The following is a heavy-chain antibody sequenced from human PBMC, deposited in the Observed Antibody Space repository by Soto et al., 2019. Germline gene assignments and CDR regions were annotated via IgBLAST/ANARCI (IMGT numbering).Heavy chain of an antibody. CDR2: IIPIFGTA. CDR1: GGTFSSYA. D-gene: IGHD2-21*02. CDR3: ARDRVVTAIPGYFDY. J-gene: IGHJ4*02. V-gene: IGHV1-69*13. Sequence: GASVKVSCKASGGTFSSYAISWVRQAPGQGLEWMGGIIPIFGTANYAQKFQGRVTITADESTSTAYMELSSLRSEDTAVYYCARDRVVTAIPGYFDYWGQGTLVTVSS.